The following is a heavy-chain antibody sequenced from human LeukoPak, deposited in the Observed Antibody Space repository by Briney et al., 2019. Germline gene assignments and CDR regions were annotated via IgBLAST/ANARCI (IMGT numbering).Heavy chain of an antibody. V-gene: IGHV4-39*07. D-gene: IGHD1-26*01. Sequence: PSETLSLTCTVSGGSISSSSYYWGWIRQPPGKGLEWIGYIYHSGSTYYNPSLKSRVTISVDRSKNQFSLKLSSVTAADTAVYYCARGGRAFDIWGQGTMVTVSS. CDR2: IYHSGST. CDR1: GGSISSSSYY. CDR3: ARGGRAFDI. J-gene: IGHJ3*02.